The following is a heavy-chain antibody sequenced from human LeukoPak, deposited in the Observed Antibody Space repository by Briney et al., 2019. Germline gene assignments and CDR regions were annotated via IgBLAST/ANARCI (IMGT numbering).Heavy chain of an antibody. D-gene: IGHD2-21*01. CDR2: MNPNSGNT. Sequence: ASVKVSCKASGYTFTSYDINWVRQATGQGLEWMGWMNPNSGNTGYAQKFQGRVTMTRNTSISTAYMELSSLRSEDTAVYYCARAPAPPVIPISLDWYFDLWGRGTLVTVSS. J-gene: IGHJ2*01. V-gene: IGHV1-8*01. CDR1: GYTFTSYD. CDR3: ARAPAPPVIPISLDWYFDL.